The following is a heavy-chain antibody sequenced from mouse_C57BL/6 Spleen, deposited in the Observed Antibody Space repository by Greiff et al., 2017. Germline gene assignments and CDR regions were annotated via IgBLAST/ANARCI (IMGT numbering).Heavy chain of an antibody. D-gene: IGHD2-4*01. CDR1: GFSFNTYA. V-gene: IGHV10-1*01. CDR3: CKNDYGGGDYYAMDY. Sequence: EVQLVESGGGLVQPKGSLKLSCAASGFSFNTYAMNWVRQAPGKGLEWVARIRGKSNNYATHYVDSVKDRITIPRDDSEIMLYLQMNNLKTEDTAMYYCCKNDYGGGDYYAMDYWGQGTSVTVSS. CDR2: IRGKSNNYAT. J-gene: IGHJ4*01.